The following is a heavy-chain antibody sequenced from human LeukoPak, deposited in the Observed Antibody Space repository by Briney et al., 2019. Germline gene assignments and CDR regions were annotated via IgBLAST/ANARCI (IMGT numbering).Heavy chain of an antibody. Sequence: ASVKVSCKASGYTFTGYYVHWVRQAPGQGLEWMGWIDPLSGDTNYVQKFQGRVTMTRDTSISTAYMELSRLRSDDTAVFFCSGAVFFDSGLRPHSDAFDIWGQGKMVTVSS. CDR1: GYTFTGYY. CDR2: IDPLSGDT. CDR3: SGAVFFDSGLRPHSDAFDI. J-gene: IGHJ3*02. V-gene: IGHV1-2*02. D-gene: IGHD3-9*01.